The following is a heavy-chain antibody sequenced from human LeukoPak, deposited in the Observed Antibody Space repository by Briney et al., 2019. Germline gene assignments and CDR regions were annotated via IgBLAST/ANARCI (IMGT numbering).Heavy chain of an antibody. J-gene: IGHJ3*02. Sequence: SETLSLTCTVSGGSISSISYYWGWIRQSPGKGLEWIGSIYYSGTTFYNPSLKSRLTISVDTSKNQFSLRLPSVTAADTAVYYCARSGYSSSWSSVGAFDIWGQGTMVTVAS. V-gene: IGHV4-39*07. CDR2: IYYSGTT. CDR3: ARSGYSSSWSSVGAFDI. CDR1: GGSISSISYY. D-gene: IGHD6-13*01.